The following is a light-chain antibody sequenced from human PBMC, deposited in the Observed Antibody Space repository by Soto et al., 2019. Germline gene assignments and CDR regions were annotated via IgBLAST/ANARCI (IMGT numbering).Light chain of an antibody. CDR2: AAS. Sequence: DIVITQSPSSLSASVGDRVTITCRASQSISTHLSWYQQKPGKAPKLLIYAASSLQSGVPSRFSGSGSGTDFTLTISSLQPEDFATYYCQRTYITPWTFGQGTKVDIK. CDR3: QRTYITPWT. J-gene: IGKJ1*01. V-gene: IGKV1-39*01. CDR1: QSISTH.